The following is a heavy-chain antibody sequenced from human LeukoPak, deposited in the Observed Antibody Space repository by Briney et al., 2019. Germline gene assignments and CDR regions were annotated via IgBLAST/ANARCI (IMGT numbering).Heavy chain of an antibody. CDR3: ARDRLSLRVRYSSSWLPLGY. CDR2: IIPIFGTA. V-gene: IGHV1-69*13. D-gene: IGHD6-13*01. CDR1: GGTFSSYA. J-gene: IGHJ4*02. Sequence: SVKVSCKASGGTFSSYAISWVRQAPGQGLEWMGGIIPIFGTANYAQKFQGRVTITADESTSTAYMELSSLRSEDTAVCYCARDRLSLRVRYSSSWLPLGYWGQGTLVTVSS.